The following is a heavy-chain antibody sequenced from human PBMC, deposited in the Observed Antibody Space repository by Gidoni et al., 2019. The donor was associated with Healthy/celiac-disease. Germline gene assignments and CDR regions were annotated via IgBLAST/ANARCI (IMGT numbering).Heavy chain of an antibody. J-gene: IGHJ4*02. V-gene: IGHV5-51*01. Sequence: EVQLVHSGAEVKKPGASLKISCKGSGYSFTSYWIGWVRQMPGKGLEWMGIIYPGDSDTRYSPSFQGQVTISADKSISTAYLQWSSLKASDTAMYYCARPIHCSGGSCYSDYWGQGTLVTVSS. D-gene: IGHD2-15*01. CDR2: IYPGDSDT. CDR1: GYSFTSYW. CDR3: ARPIHCSGGSCYSDY.